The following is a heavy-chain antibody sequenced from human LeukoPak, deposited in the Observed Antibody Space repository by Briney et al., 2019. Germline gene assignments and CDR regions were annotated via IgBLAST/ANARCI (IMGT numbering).Heavy chain of an antibody. D-gene: IGHD2-2*01. Sequence: PSETLSLTCAVYGGSFSGYYWSWIRQPPGKGLEWIGEINHSGSTNYNPSLKSRVTISVDTSKNQFSLKLSSVTAADTAVYYCRTSCCGARVDYWGQGTLVTVSS. CDR3: RTSCCGARVDY. CDR2: INHSGST. J-gene: IGHJ4*02. V-gene: IGHV4-34*01. CDR1: GGSFSGYY.